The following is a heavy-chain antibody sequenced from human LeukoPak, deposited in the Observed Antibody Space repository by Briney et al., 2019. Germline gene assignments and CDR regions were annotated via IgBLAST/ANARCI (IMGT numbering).Heavy chain of an antibody. J-gene: IGHJ4*02. CDR1: GFNPSDYL. CDR3: ARAKQGFGGPYSYFDY. D-gene: IGHD3-16*01. V-gene: IGHV3-74*01. Sequence: GGSLRLSCRASGFNPSDYLMHWVRQAPGQGLLWVSRINRDGRSAGYADFVKGRSTISRDNSKNTLAMQLDSLTVEDTGVDYCARAKQGFGGPYSYFDYWGQGLLVTVPS. CDR2: INRDGRSA.